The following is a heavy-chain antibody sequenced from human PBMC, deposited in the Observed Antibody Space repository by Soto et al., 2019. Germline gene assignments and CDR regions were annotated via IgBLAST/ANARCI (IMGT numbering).Heavy chain of an antibody. CDR2: IYYSGST. CDR3: ARRVATPLGRYGMDV. Sequence: QLQLQESGPGLVKPSETLSLTCTVSGGSISSSSYYWGWIRQPPGKGLEWIGSIYYSGSTYYNPSLKSRVTISVDTSKNQCALKLSSVTAADTAVYYCARRVATPLGRYGMDVWGQGTTVTVSS. V-gene: IGHV4-39*01. J-gene: IGHJ6*02. D-gene: IGHD5-12*01. CDR1: GGSISSSSYY.